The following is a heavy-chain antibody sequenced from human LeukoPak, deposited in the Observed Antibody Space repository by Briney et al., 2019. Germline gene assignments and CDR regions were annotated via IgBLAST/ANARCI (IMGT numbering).Heavy chain of an antibody. V-gene: IGHV3-30*18. J-gene: IGHJ4*02. Sequence: GGSLRLSCAVSGFTFSSYGMHWVRQAPGKGLEWVAVISDDGSNKYYAESVEGRFTISRDNSQNTLSLQMNRLRPDDTALYYCTKEGYYGSGSFPDYWGQGTLVTVSS. D-gene: IGHD3-10*01. CDR3: TKEGYYGSGSFPDY. CDR2: ISDDGSNK. CDR1: GFTFSSYG.